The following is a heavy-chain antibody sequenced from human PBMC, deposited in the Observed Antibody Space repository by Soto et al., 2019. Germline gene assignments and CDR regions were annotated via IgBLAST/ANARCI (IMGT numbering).Heavy chain of an antibody. V-gene: IGHV1-2*04. D-gene: IGHD3-22*01. J-gene: IGHJ4*02. CDR2: INPNSGGT. CDR3: ARGGSDSSGYYWTGDY. CDR1: GYTFTGYY. Sequence: QVQLVQSGAEVKKPGASVKVSCKASGYTFTGYYMHWVRQAPGQGLEWMGWINPNSGGTNYAQKLQGCVTMTRDTYIRTAYMELSRLRSDDTAVYYCARGGSDSSGYYWTGDYWGQGTLVTVSS.